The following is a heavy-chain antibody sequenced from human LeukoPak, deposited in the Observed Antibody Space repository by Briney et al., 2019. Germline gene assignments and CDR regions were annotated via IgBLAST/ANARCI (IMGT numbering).Heavy chain of an antibody. J-gene: IGHJ4*02. V-gene: IGHV3-30*04. CDR3: AKDNTYCSGGSCYTYYFDY. CDR1: GFTFSKFA. CDR2: VSYDGSYK. D-gene: IGHD2-15*01. Sequence: GGSLRLSCAAAGFTFSKFAMHWVRQAPGKGLEWVAVVSYDGSYKYYADSVKGRFTISRDNSKNTLYLQMNSLRAEDTAVYYCAKDNTYCSGGSCYTYYFDYWGQGTLVTVSS.